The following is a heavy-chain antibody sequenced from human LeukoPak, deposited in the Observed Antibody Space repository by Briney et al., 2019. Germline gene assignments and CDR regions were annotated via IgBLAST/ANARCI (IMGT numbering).Heavy chain of an antibody. CDR1: GFTFSSYT. CDR3: ARDADASAFYWYFDL. D-gene: IGHD2-8*01. V-gene: IGHV3-23*01. J-gene: IGHJ2*01. CDR2: ITTGGPNT. Sequence: GGSLRLSCTASGFTFSSYTMSWVRQAPGKGLRWVSTITTGGPNTYYADSVKGRFTVSRDDSKNTLYLQMNSLRAEDTALYYCARDADASAFYWYFDLWGRGTLVTVSS.